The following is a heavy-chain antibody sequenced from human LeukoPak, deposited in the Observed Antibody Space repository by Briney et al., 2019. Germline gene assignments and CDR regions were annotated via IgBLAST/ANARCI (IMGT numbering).Heavy chain of an antibody. V-gene: IGHV3-20*04. D-gene: IGHD3-3*01. J-gene: IGHJ4*02. CDR1: GFTFDDYA. Sequence: PGGSLRLSCAASGFTFDDYAMNWVRQAPGKGLEWVSGINWNGGSTYYRDSVKGRFTISRDNAKNSLYLQMNSLRAEDTALYYCARVKGSGYRNTIDNWGQGTLVTVSS. CDR2: INWNGGST. CDR3: ARVKGSGYRNTIDN.